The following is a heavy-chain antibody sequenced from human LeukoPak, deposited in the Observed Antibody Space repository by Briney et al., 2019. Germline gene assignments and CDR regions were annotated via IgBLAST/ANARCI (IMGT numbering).Heavy chain of an antibody. V-gene: IGHV3-23*01. CDR3: ARVTTVILYYYYYGMDV. D-gene: IGHD4-17*01. J-gene: IGHJ6*02. Sequence: GGSLRLSCAASGFTFSSYAMSWVRQVPGKGLEWVSAISGSGGSTYYADSVKGRFTISRDNSKNTLYLQMNSLRAEDTAVYYCARVTTVILYYYYYGMDVWGQGTTVTVSS. CDR1: GFTFSSYA. CDR2: ISGSGGST.